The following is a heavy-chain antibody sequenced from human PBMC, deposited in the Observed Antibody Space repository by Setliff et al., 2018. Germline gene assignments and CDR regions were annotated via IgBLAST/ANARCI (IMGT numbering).Heavy chain of an antibody. Sequence: GESLKISCEVSGYSFTNYWIGWVRQTPGKGLEWMAIIYPADSDTRYSPSFQGQVTISADKSISTAYLQWSSLKASDTAMYYCARATGYSSGWYYYYYGMDVWGQGTTVTVSS. D-gene: IGHD6-19*01. CDR1: GYSFTNYW. J-gene: IGHJ6*02. CDR2: IYPADSDT. V-gene: IGHV5-51*01. CDR3: ARATGYSSGWYYYYYGMDV.